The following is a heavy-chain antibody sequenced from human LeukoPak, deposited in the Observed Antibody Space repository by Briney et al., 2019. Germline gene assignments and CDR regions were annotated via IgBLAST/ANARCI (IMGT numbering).Heavy chain of an antibody. Sequence: PGGSLRLSCAASGFTVSSNSMSWVRQAPGKGLEWVSVIDTGGSTNYADSVKGRFTISRDNSKNTLYLQMTTLRAEDTAVYYCRAWLNAFDIWGQGTMVTVSS. D-gene: IGHD5-12*01. V-gene: IGHV3-66*01. J-gene: IGHJ3*02. CDR2: IDTGGST. CDR3: RAWLNAFDI. CDR1: GFTVSSNS.